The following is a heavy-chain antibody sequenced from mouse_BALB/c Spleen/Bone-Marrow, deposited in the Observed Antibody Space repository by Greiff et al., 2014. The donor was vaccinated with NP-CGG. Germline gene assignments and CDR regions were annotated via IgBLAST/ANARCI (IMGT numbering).Heavy chain of an antibody. CDR3: ARSYGNYLYFDY. Sequence: QVQLQQSAAELARPGASVKMSCKASGYTFTSYTMHWVKQRPGQGLEWIGYINPSSGYTEYIQKFKDKTTLTADKSSSSAYMQLSSLTSEDSAVYYCARSYGNYLYFDYWGQGTALTASS. D-gene: IGHD2-10*02. J-gene: IGHJ2*01. CDR2: INPSSGYT. CDR1: GYTFTSYT. V-gene: IGHV1-4*02.